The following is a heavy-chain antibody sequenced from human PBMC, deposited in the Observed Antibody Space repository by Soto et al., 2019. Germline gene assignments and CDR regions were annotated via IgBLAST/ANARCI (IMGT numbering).Heavy chain of an antibody. V-gene: IGHV4-59*08. D-gene: IGHD2-15*01. J-gene: IGHJ5*02. CDR2: IYYSGST. CDR3: ARLGYCSGGSCYDWFDP. Sequence: SETLSLTCTVSGGSISSYYWSWIRQPPGKGLEWIGYIYYSGSTNYNPSLKSRVTISVDTSKNQLSLKLSSVTAADTAVYYCARLGYCSGGSCYDWFDPWGQGTLVTVSS. CDR1: GGSISSYY.